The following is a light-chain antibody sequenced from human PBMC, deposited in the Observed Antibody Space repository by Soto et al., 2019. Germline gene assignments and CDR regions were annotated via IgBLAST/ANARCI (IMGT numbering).Light chain of an antibody. CDR1: QSVSSSY. V-gene: IGKV3-20*01. CDR3: QQYGSSPFT. Sequence: EIVLTQSPGTLSLSPGEGATLSCRASQSVSSSYLAWYQQKPGQAPRLLVYGASSRATGIPDRFSGSGSGTDSTLTISRLEPEDFAVYYCQQYGSSPFTFGPGTKVDIK. J-gene: IGKJ3*01. CDR2: GAS.